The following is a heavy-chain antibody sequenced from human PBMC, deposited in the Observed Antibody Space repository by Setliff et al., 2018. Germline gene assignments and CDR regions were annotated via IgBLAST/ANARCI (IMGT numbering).Heavy chain of an antibody. J-gene: IGHJ3*02. D-gene: IGHD3-10*02. V-gene: IGHV3-73*01. Sequence: GGSLRLSCAASGFSFSGSAVYWVRQASVKGLEWLGRIRGRTDNYATAYAASVRGRFTISRDDSKNTAYLQMNSLKTEDTAVYYCTFARDVYDVFDIWGQGTMVTVSS. CDR1: GFSFSGSA. CDR3: TFARDVYDVFDI. CDR2: IRGRTDNYAT.